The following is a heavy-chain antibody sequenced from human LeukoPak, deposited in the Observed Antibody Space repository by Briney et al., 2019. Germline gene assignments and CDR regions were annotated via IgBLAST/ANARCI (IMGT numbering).Heavy chain of an antibody. CDR3: ARHSFITAIAAAGTDFDY. D-gene: IGHD6-13*01. CDR2: IYYSGST. Sequence: PSETLSLTCTVSGGSISSSSYYWGWIRQPPGKGLEWIGSIYYSGSTHYNPSLKSRVTISVDTSKNQFSLKLSSVTAADTAVYYCARHSFITAIAAAGTDFDYWGQGTLVTVSS. CDR1: GGSISSSSYY. V-gene: IGHV4-39*01. J-gene: IGHJ4*02.